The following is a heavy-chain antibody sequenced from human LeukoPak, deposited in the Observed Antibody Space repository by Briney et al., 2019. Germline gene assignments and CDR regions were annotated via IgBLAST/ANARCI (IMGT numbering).Heavy chain of an antibody. CDR3: AREDTGGFDL. J-gene: IGHJ2*01. CDR2: INPNSGGT. Sequence: GASVKVSCKASGYTFTGYYMHWVRQAPGQGLEWMGWINPNSGGTNYAQKFQGRVTMTRDTSTSTVYMELSSLRSEDTAVYYCAREDTGGFDLWGRGTLVTVSS. CDR1: GYTFTGYY. V-gene: IGHV1-2*02. D-gene: IGHD7-27*01.